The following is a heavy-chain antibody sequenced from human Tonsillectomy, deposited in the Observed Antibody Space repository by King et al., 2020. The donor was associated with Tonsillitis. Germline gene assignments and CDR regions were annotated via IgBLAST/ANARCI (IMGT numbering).Heavy chain of an antibody. J-gene: IGHJ4*02. Sequence: VQLVESGGGVVQPGRSLRLSCAVSGFIFTNNVIHWVRQAPGKGGEWLAVIGYDGNSQNYADSVKGRFRISIDKSKNTLYLQMNSLRAEDTAVYYCAGPRVGTNYWQLDDWGQGTLVTVPS. CDR2: IGYDGNSQ. D-gene: IGHD2-21*02. CDR3: AGPRVGTNYWQLDD. V-gene: IGHV3-33*08. CDR1: GFIFTNNV.